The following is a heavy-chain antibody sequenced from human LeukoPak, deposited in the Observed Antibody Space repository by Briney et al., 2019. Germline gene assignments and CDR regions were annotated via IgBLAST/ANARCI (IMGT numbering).Heavy chain of an antibody. J-gene: IGHJ4*02. D-gene: IGHD4-17*01. V-gene: IGHV4-31*11. CDR1: GGSFSGYY. Sequence: SETLSLTCAVYGGSFSGYYWSWVRQHPEKGLEWIGYIYYSGTAYYNPSLKSRVTMSVDTSKNQFSLKLDSVTAGDTAVYYCARFSNDHGVKFDYWGQGTLVTVSS. CDR2: IYYSGTA. CDR3: ARFSNDHGVKFDY.